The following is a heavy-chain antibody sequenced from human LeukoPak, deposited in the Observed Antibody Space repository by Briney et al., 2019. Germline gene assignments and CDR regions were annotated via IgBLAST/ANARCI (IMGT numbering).Heavy chain of an antibody. Sequence: GRSLRLSCAASGFTLSSYGMHWVRQAPGKGLEWVAVISYDGSNKYYADSVKGRFTISRGNSKNTLYLQMNSLRAEDTAVYYCASLSPLFDYWGQGTLVTVSS. CDR1: GFTLSSYG. V-gene: IGHV3-30*03. CDR2: ISYDGSNK. CDR3: ASLSPLFDY. J-gene: IGHJ4*02.